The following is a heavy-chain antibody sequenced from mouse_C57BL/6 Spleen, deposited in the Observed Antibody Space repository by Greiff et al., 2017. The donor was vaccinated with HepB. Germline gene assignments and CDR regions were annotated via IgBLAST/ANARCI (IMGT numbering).Heavy chain of an antibody. CDR1: GYTFTDYE. Sequence: QVQLQQSGAELVRPGASVTLSCKASGYTFTDYEMHWVKQTPVHGLEWIGAIDPETGGTAYNQKFKGKAILTADKSSSTAYMELRSLTSEDSAVYYCTKSLLPAYYFDYWGQGTTLTVSS. CDR3: TKSLLPAYYFDY. CDR2: IDPETGGT. V-gene: IGHV1-15*01. D-gene: IGHD6-2*01. J-gene: IGHJ2*01.